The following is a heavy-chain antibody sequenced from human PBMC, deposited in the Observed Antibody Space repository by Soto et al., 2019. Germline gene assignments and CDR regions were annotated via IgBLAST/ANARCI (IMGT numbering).Heavy chain of an antibody. J-gene: IGHJ6*02. Sequence: EVQLVESGGGLIQPGGSLRLSCVASGLTVSHNYMAWVRQAPEMGLEWVSILYTVGTTYYADSVKGRFTISRDSSKNTLFLQMDSLRAEDTAVYYCVRPRPSGENYGMDVWGQGTTVTVSS. CDR2: LYTVGTT. V-gene: IGHV3-53*01. D-gene: IGHD3-16*01. CDR1: GLTVSHNY. CDR3: VRPRPSGENYGMDV.